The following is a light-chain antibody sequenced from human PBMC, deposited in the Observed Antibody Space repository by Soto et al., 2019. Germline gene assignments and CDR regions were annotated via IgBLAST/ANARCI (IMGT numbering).Light chain of an antibody. J-gene: IGKJ4*01. Sequence: DILMTRAPSSLSASVVDRVTITCRASQGISNYVAWYQQKPGKVPKLLIYAASTLQSGVPSRFSGSGSGTDFTLTTSSLQPEDVATYYCQKYNSAPLTFGGGTKVDIK. CDR2: AAS. CDR1: QGISNY. V-gene: IGKV1-27*01. CDR3: QKYNSAPLT.